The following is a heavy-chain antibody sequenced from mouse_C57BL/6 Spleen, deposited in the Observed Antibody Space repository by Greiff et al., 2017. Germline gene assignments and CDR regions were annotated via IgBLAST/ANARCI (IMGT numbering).Heavy chain of an antibody. CDR1: GFTFSSYA. CDR2: ISDGGSYT. V-gene: IGHV5-4*01. Sequence: EVKLQESGGGLVKPGGSLKLSCAASGFTFSSYAMSWVRQTPEKRLEWVATISDGGSYTNYPDNVKGRFTISRDNAKNNLYLQMSHLKSEDTAMYYCARDLGYGEYYFDYWGQGTTLTVSS. D-gene: IGHD2-2*01. CDR3: ARDLGYGEYYFDY. J-gene: IGHJ2*01.